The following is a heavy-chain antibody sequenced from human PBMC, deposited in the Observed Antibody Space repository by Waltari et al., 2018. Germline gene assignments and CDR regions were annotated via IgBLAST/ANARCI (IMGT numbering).Heavy chain of an antibody. CDR2: LYPAGRS. CDR3: ATARDEQTAMVYFDK. V-gene: IGHV3-66*02. Sequence: EVILVESGGGLVHPGGSLRLSCAASGFSLRPTNMGWVRQAPGRGWEWVSILYPAGRSYNADSVEGRFTRSRDISKNMVHLQMNRLRLEDSATYYCATARDEQTAMVYFDKWGQGTLVSVSS. CDR1: GFSLRPTN. D-gene: IGHD5-18*01. J-gene: IGHJ4*02.